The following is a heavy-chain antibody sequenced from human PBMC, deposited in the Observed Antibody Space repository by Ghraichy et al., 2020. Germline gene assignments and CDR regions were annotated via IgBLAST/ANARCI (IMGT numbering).Heavy chain of an antibody. CDR2: INPNSGGT. V-gene: IGHV1-2*06. D-gene: IGHD2-8*01. J-gene: IGHJ4*02. CDR3: ARDFDADYCTNGVCYRPYYFDY. Sequence: ASVKVSCKASGYTFTGYYMHWVRQAPGQGLEWMGRINPNSGGTNFAQKFQGRVTMTRDTSISTAYMELSRLRSDDTAVYYCARDFDADYCTNGVCYRPYYFDYWGQGTLVTVSS. CDR1: GYTFTGYY.